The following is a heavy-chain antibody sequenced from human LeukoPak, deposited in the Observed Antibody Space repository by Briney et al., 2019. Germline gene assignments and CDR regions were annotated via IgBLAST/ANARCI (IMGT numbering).Heavy chain of an antibody. V-gene: IGHV4-31*03. Sequence: KPSETLSLTCTVSGGSISSGGYYWSWIRQHPGKGLEWIGYIYYSGSTYYNPSLKSRVTISVDTSKNQFSLKLSSVTAADTAVYYCARESTMIVVASDYGMDVWGQGTTVTVSS. D-gene: IGHD3-22*01. J-gene: IGHJ6*02. CDR2: IYYSGST. CDR3: ARESTMIVVASDYGMDV. CDR1: GGSISSGGYY.